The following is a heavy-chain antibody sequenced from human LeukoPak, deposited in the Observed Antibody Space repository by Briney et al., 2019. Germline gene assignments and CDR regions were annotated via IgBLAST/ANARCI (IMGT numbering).Heavy chain of an antibody. CDR1: GFTFSSYW. D-gene: IGHD6-13*01. CDR2: IKQDGSEK. CDR3: ARDSAAAGTWWFDP. V-gene: IGHV3-7*01. J-gene: IGHJ5*02. Sequence: GGSLRLSCAASGFTFSSYWMSWDRQAPGKGLEWVANIKQDGSEKYYVDSVKGRFTISRDNVKNSLYLQMNSLRAEDTAVYYCARDSAAAGTWWFDPWGQGTLVTVSS.